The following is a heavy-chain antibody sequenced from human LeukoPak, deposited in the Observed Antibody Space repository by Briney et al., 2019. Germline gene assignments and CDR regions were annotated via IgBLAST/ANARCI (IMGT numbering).Heavy chain of an antibody. CDR3: ARDYDFWSGYSAFDY. J-gene: IGHJ4*02. D-gene: IGHD3-3*01. CDR2: ISSSSSYI. Sequence: GGSLRLSCAASGFTFSSYSMNWVRQAPEKGLEWVSSISSSSSYIYYADSVKGRFTISRDNAKNSLYLQMNSLRAEDTAVYYCARDYDFWSGYSAFDYWGQGTLVTVSS. V-gene: IGHV3-21*01. CDR1: GFTFSSYS.